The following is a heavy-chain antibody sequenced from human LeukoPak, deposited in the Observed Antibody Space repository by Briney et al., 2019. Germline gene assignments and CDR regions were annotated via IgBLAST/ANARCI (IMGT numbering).Heavy chain of an antibody. Sequence: SETLSLTCTVSGGSISSYYWSWIRQPAGKGLEWIGRIYTSGSTNYNPSLKSRVTMSVDTSKNQFSLKLSSVTAADTAVYYCARGTYHYENWYFDLWGRGTLVTVSS. CDR2: IYTSGST. J-gene: IGHJ2*01. CDR1: GGSISSYY. CDR3: ARGTYHYENWYFDL. V-gene: IGHV4-4*07. D-gene: IGHD3-22*01.